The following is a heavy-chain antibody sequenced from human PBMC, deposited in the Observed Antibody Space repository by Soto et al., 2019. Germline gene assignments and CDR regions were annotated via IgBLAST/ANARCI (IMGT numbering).Heavy chain of an antibody. Sequence: SETLSLTCSVSGGSISSGYYYWSWIRQPPGKGLEWIGNIYKSATTYYNPSFESRVAISVDTSKSQFSLNVTSVTAADTAVYFCARGRYCLTGRCFPNWFDSWGQGALVTVSS. CDR2: IYKSATT. J-gene: IGHJ5*01. V-gene: IGHV4-30-4*01. D-gene: IGHD7-27*01. CDR3: ARGRYCLTGRCFPNWFDS. CDR1: GGSISSGYYY.